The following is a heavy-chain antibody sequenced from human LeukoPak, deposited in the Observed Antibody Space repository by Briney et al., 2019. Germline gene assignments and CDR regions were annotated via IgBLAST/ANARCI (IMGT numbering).Heavy chain of an antibody. CDR3: ASNAGYCSSTSCSFPFDY. Sequence: PSQTLSLTCTVSGGSISSGGYYWSWIRQPPGKGLEWIGYIYHSGSTYYNPSLKSRVTISVDRSKNQFSLKLSSVTAADTAVYYCASNAGYCSSTSCSFPFDYWGQGTLVTVSS. V-gene: IGHV4-30-2*01. CDR2: IYHSGST. D-gene: IGHD2-2*01. CDR1: GGSISSGGYY. J-gene: IGHJ4*02.